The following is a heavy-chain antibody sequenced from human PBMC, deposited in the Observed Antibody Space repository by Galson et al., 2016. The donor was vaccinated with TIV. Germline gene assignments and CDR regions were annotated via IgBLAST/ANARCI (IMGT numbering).Heavy chain of an antibody. V-gene: IGHV4-39*01. CDR2: VYFSGTV. Sequence: ETLSLTCSVSGGSLRNRDHYWGWIRQAPGKGLEWVGSVYFSGTVYYNPSLESRLIMSVDTSQKQVSLRLASVTAADTAVFYCAEAHLRPRGGHHCFDVWGQGKNGFVSS. CDR3: AEAHLRPRGGHHCFDV. CDR1: GGSLRNRDHY. J-gene: IGHJ3*01. D-gene: IGHD3-16*02.